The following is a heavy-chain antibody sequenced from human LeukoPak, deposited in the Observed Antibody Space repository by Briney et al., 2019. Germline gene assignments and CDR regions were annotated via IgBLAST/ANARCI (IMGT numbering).Heavy chain of an antibody. CDR1: GGSFSGYY. Sequence: PSETLSLTCAVYGGSFSGYYWSWIRQPPGKGLEWIGEINHSGSTNYNPSLKSRVTISVDTSKNQFSLKLSSVTAADTAVYYCARQSASDYYDSSDSFDYWGQGTLVTVSS. V-gene: IGHV4-34*01. J-gene: IGHJ4*02. CDR2: INHSGST. D-gene: IGHD3-22*01. CDR3: ARQSASDYYDSSDSFDY.